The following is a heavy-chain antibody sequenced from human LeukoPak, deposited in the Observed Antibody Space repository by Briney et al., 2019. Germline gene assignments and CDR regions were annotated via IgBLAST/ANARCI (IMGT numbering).Heavy chain of an antibody. Sequence: PGGSLRLSCAASGFSFSDNHMNWIRQAPGKGLEWISYMSPGGGNIYFADSVKGRFTLSRDNAKHSLDLQMNSLTAEDTAVYYCSSGRDIAVAGPGGYFDYWGQGTLVTVSS. CDR3: SSGRDIAVAGPGGYFDY. D-gene: IGHD6-19*01. CDR1: GFSFSDNH. V-gene: IGHV3-11*01. J-gene: IGHJ4*02. CDR2: MSPGGGNI.